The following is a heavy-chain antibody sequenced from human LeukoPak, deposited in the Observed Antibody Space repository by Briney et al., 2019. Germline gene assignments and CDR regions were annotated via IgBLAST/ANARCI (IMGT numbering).Heavy chain of an antibody. CDR2: INPNSGET. D-gene: IGHD4-11*01. Sequence: ASVKLSCKTSGYTFTDYSNHWVRQAPGQGNEWMEWINPNSGETNSAQKFQGRVTMTGDRSISTAYMELRRVTSDDTAVYYCARDRDYSNTERGFDYWGQGTLVTVSS. CDR1: GYTFTDYS. CDR3: ARDRDYSNTERGFDY. J-gene: IGHJ4*02. V-gene: IGHV1-2*02.